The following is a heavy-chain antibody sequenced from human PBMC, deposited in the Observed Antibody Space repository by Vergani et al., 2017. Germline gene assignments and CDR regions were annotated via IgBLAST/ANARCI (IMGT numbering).Heavy chain of an antibody. D-gene: IGHD5-12*01. Sequence: HVQLVESGGGLVKPGGSLRLSCAASGFTFSDYYMSWVRQAPGKGLKWVSYISGSGSAIYYADSVRGRFTISRDNGKNSLYLLMNSLRAEDTAVYYCARSPPAWLNYGMDVWGQGTTVTVSS. CDR1: GFTFSDYY. CDR2: ISGSGSAI. J-gene: IGHJ6*02. CDR3: ARSPPAWLNYGMDV. V-gene: IGHV3-11*04.